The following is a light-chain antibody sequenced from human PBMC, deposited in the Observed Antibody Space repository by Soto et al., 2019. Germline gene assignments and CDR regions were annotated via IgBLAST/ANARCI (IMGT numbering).Light chain of an antibody. CDR3: QVWDSGPDHVV. V-gene: IGLV3-21*02. Sequence: SYELTQPPSMSVAPGQTATITCGGNNIGSNSVQWYQQKSGQAPVLVVYDDSDRPSGIPERFSGSNSGNTATLTISRVEAEDQADYSCQVWDSGPDHVVFGGGTKLTVL. J-gene: IGLJ2*01. CDR2: DDS. CDR1: NIGSNS.